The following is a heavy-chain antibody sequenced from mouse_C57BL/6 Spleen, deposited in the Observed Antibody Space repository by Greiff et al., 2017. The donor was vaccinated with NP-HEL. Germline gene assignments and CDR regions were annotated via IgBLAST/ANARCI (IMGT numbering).Heavy chain of an antibody. Sequence: VQLQQSVAELVRPGASVKLSCTASGFNIKNTYMHWVKQRPEQGLEWIGRIDPANGNTKYAPKFQGKATITADTSSNTAYLQLSSLTAEDTAIYYCATYYGSSYDYFDYWGQGTTLTVSS. CDR3: ATYYGSSYDYFDY. CDR1: GFNIKNTY. D-gene: IGHD1-1*01. V-gene: IGHV14-3*01. CDR2: IDPANGNT. J-gene: IGHJ2*01.